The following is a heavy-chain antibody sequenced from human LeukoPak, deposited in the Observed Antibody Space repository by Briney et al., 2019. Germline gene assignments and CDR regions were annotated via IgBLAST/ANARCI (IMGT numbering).Heavy chain of an antibody. J-gene: IGHJ4*02. CDR1: GFTFSSYG. Sequence: PGGSLRLSCAASGFTFSSYGMHWVRQAPGKGLEWVAFIRYDGSNKYYADSVKGRFTISRDNSKNTLYLQMNSLRAEDTAVYYCAKEDYDSSGYYPSPDYWGQGTLVTSPQ. V-gene: IGHV3-30*02. CDR2: IRYDGSNK. CDR3: AKEDYDSSGYYPSPDY. D-gene: IGHD3-22*01.